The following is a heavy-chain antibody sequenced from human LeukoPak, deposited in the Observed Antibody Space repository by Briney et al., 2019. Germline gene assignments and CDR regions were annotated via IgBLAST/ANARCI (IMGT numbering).Heavy chain of an antibody. CDR2: IWPDGSYI. Sequence: SGTSLRLSCEASGFSFSIYGIHWVRQAPGRGLEWVAAIWPDGSYIYYADSVKGRFTISRDNSKNTVYLQMNTLRDEDTAVYCCARAVGPFDYWGQGTLVTVSS. J-gene: IGHJ4*02. CDR3: ARAVGPFDY. D-gene: IGHD3-16*01. CDR1: GFSFSIYG. V-gene: IGHV3-33*01.